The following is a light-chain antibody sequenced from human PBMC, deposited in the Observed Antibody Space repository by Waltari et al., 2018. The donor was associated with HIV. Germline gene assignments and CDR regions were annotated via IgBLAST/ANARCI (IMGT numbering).Light chain of an antibody. J-gene: IGKJ1*01. CDR2: ASS. CDR3: QQLNGYPT. Sequence: DIQLTQSPSFLSASVGDRVTITCRASQGIATYLAWYQQKPGRPPKLLISASSTLQSGVPSRFGGSGSGTEFTLTVSSLQPEDSATYYCQQLNGYPTFGQGTKVE. V-gene: IGKV1-9*01. CDR1: QGIATY.